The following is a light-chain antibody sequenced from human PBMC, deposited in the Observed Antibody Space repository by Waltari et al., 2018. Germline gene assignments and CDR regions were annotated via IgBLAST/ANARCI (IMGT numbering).Light chain of an antibody. CDR2: DGS. CDR1: TRDVGSYNF. V-gene: IGLV2-23*01. Sequence: QSALTQPASVSGSPGQSITISCTGTTRDVGSYNFVSWFQQHRGKAPKLIIYDGSKRPSGISNRFSGSKSGNTASLTISGLQAGDETDYYCCSYAGSSTWVFGGGTKLTVL. J-gene: IGLJ3*02. CDR3: CSYAGSSTWV.